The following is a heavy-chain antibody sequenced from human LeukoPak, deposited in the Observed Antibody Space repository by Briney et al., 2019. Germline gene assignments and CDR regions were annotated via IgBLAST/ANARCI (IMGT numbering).Heavy chain of an antibody. CDR2: IYYSGST. J-gene: IGHJ4*02. CDR3: ARRLDSSGYDY. D-gene: IGHD5-12*01. Sequence: SETLSLTCTVSGGSISSYYWSWIQQPPGKGLEWIGYIYYSGSTNYNPSLKSRVTISVDTSKNQFSLKLSSVTAADTAVYYCARRLDSSGYDYWGQGTLVTVSS. V-gene: IGHV4-59*08. CDR1: GGSISSYY.